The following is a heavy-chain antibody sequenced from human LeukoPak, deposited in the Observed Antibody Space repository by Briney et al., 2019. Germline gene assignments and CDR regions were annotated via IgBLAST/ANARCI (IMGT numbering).Heavy chain of an antibody. V-gene: IGHV4-34*01. CDR3: ASAIAEDFYYYYMDV. Sequence: SETLSLTCAVYGGSFSGYYWSWIRQPPGKGLEWIGEINHSGSTNYNPSLKSRVTISVDTSKNQFSLNLSSVTAADTAVYYCASAIAEDFYYYYMDVWGKGTTVTVSS. CDR1: GGSFSGYY. D-gene: IGHD1-14*01. J-gene: IGHJ6*03. CDR2: INHSGST.